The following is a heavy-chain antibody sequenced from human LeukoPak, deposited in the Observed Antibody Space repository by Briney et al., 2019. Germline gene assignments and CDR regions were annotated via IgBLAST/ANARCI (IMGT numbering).Heavy chain of an antibody. CDR3: ARGCSSTSCYIIRGFDP. CDR1: GYTFTGYY. CDR2: INPNSGGT. D-gene: IGHD2-2*02. Sequence: ASVTVSFTASGYTFTGYYMHWVRQAPGQGLEWMGRINPNSGGTNYAQKFQGRVTMTRDTSISTAYMELSRLRSDDTAVYYCARGCSSTSCYIIRGFDPWGQGTLVTVSS. J-gene: IGHJ5*02. V-gene: IGHV1-2*06.